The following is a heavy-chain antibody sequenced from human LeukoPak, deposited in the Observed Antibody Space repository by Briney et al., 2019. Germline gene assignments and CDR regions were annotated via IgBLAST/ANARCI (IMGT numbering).Heavy chain of an antibody. CDR1: GGSFSGYH. D-gene: IGHD2-2*01. CDR3: ASFSSTSSSDY. CDR2: INHSGST. J-gene: IGHJ4*02. V-gene: IGHV4-34*01. Sequence: PSETLSLTCAVYGGSFSGYHWSWIRQPPGKGLEWIGEINHSGSTNYNPSLKSRVTISVDTSKNQFSLKLSSVTAADTAVYYCASFSSTSSSDYWGQGTLVTVSS.